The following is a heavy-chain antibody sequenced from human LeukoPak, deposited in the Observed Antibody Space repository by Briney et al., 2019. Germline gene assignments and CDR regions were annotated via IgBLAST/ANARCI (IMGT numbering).Heavy chain of an antibody. CDR3: ARPYDSSGYTDAFDI. D-gene: IGHD3-22*01. CDR1: GDSISSSSYY. J-gene: IGHJ3*02. V-gene: IGHV4-39*01. Sequence: SETLSLTCTVSGDSISSSSYYWGWIRQPPGKGLEWIGSIYYSGSTYYNPSLKSRVTISVDTSKNQFSLKLSSVTAADTAVYYCARPYDSSGYTDAFDIWGQGTMVTVSS. CDR2: IYYSGST.